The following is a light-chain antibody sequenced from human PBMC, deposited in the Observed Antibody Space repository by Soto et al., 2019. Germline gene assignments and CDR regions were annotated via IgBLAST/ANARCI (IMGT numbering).Light chain of an antibody. J-gene: IGKJ1*01. CDR2: GAS. CDR3: QQFGSSPGT. V-gene: IGKV3-20*01. Sequence: EIVLTQSPGTLSLSTGVRATLSCRASQSVRSSYLAWYQQKPGQAPRLLVYGASSRATGIPDRFCGSGSGTDFTLTISRLVPEDSAVYYCQQFGSSPGTFGQGTKVEIK. CDR1: QSVRSSY.